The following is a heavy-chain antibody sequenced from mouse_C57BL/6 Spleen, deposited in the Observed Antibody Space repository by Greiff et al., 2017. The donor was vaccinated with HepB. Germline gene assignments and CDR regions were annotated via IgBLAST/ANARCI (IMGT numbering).Heavy chain of an antibody. J-gene: IGHJ4*01. CDR2: IDPEDGDT. CDR1: GFNIKDYY. Sequence: VQLQQSGAELVRPGASVKLSCAASGFNIKDYYMHWVKQRPEQGLEWIGRIDPEDGDTEYAPKFQSKATMTADTSSNTAYLQLSSLTSEDTAVYYCTTGYDYDGYYYAMDYWGQRTSVTVSS. D-gene: IGHD2-4*01. CDR3: TTGYDYDGYYYAMDY. V-gene: IGHV14-1*01.